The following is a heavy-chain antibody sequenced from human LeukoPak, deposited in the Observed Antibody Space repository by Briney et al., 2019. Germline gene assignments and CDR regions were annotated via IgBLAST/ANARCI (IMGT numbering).Heavy chain of an antibody. Sequence: ASVKVSFKASGYTFTSYAMNWVRQAPGQGLEWMGWINTNTGNPTYAQGFTGRFVFSLDTSVSTAYLQISSLKAEDTAVYYCTRQGVQFNFDYWGQGTLVTVSS. J-gene: IGHJ4*02. V-gene: IGHV7-4-1*02. D-gene: IGHD3-10*01. CDR3: TRQGVQFNFDY. CDR2: INTNTGNP. CDR1: GYTFTSYA.